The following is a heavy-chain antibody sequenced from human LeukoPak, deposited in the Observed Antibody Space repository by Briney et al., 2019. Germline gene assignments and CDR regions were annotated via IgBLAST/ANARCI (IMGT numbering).Heavy chain of an antibody. CDR2: ISTSGDST. J-gene: IGHJ4*02. D-gene: IGHD1-1*01. Sequence: GGSLRLSCAASGFTFSSYPMTWFRQAPGKGLEWVSVISTSGDSTYYAHSVKGRFTISRDNSKNTLYLQMNSLRAEDTAVYFCAKAVSNWNAAPFDYWGQGTLVTVSS. V-gene: IGHV3-23*01. CDR1: GFTFSSYP. CDR3: AKAVSNWNAAPFDY.